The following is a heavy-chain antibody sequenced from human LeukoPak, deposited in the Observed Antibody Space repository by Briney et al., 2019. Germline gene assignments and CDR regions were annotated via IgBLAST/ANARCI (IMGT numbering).Heavy chain of an antibody. CDR2: ISGSGGST. J-gene: IGHJ4*02. CDR1: GFTFSSYA. CDR3: AKGHRASGYDLYDEYGDTAY. V-gene: IGHV3-23*01. Sequence: GGSLRLSCAASGFTFSSYAMSGVRQAPGKGLEGVSAISGSGGSTYYADSVKGRFTISRDNSKNTLYLQMNSLRAEDTAVYYCAKGHRASGYDLYDEYGDTAYWGQGTLVTVSS. D-gene: IGHD5-12*01.